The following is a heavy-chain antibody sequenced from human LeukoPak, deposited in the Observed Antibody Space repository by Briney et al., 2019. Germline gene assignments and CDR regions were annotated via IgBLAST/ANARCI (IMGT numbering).Heavy chain of an antibody. CDR2: IYYSGST. Sequence: PSETLSLTCTVSGGSISSSSYYWGWIRQPPGKGLEWIGSIYYSGSTYYNPSLKSRVTISVDTSKNQFSLKLSSVTAADTAVYYCARHEVAGIFFDYWGQGTLVTVSS. CDR3: ARHEVAGIFFDY. J-gene: IGHJ4*02. D-gene: IGHD6-19*01. CDR1: GGSISSSSYY. V-gene: IGHV4-39*01.